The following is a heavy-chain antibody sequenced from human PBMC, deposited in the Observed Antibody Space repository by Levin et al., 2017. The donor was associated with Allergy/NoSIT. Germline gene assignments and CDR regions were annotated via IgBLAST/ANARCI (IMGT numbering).Heavy chain of an antibody. D-gene: IGHD3-10*01. Sequence: GSLRLSCAVSGGSISSSNWWSWVRQPPGKGLEWIGEIYHSGSTNYNPSLKSRVTISVDKSKNQFSLELSSVTAADTAVYYCARDITMVHDAFDIWGQGTMVTVSS. CDR2: IYHSGST. CDR3: ARDITMVHDAFDI. CDR1: GGSISSSNW. J-gene: IGHJ3*02. V-gene: IGHV4-4*02.